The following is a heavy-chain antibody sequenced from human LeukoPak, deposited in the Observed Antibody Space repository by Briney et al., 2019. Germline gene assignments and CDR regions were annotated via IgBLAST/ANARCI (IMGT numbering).Heavy chain of an antibody. CDR2: IWYDGSDK. Sequence: GRSLRLSCAASGFTFRSHGMHWVRQAPGKGLEWVAVIWYDGSDKYYADSVEGRFSVSRDNSKNTLCLQADSPRAEDTAVYYCARDRGWPTVHFDLWGQGTLVSVSS. CDR3: ARDRGWPTVHFDL. J-gene: IGHJ4*02. CDR1: GFTFRSHG. D-gene: IGHD2-15*01. V-gene: IGHV3-33*01.